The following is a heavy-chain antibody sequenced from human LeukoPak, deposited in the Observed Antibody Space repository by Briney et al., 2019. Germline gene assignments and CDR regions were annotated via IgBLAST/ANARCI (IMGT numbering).Heavy chain of an antibody. Sequence: GGSLRLSCAASGFTFSSYEMNWVRQAPGKGLEGVSYISSSGSIIYYADSVKGRFTISRDNAKNSLYLQMNRLRAEDTAFYDCASPRAHDAFDIWGQGTMVTVSS. CDR1: GFTFSSYE. V-gene: IGHV3-48*03. CDR2: ISSSGSII. CDR3: ASPRAHDAFDI. J-gene: IGHJ3*02.